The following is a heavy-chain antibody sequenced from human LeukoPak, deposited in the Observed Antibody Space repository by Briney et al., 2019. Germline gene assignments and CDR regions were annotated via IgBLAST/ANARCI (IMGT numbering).Heavy chain of an antibody. CDR3: KSRSFWGSYRYPAWAPDY. CDR1: GVSFSGYY. Sequence: KTSETLSLTCAVYGVSFSGYYWSWIRQPPGKGLEWIGEINHSGSTNYNPSLKSRVTISVDTSKNQFSLKLSSVTAADTAVYFCKSRSFWGSYRYPAWAPDYWGQGTLVTVSS. V-gene: IGHV4-34*01. J-gene: IGHJ4*02. D-gene: IGHD3-16*02. CDR2: INHSGST.